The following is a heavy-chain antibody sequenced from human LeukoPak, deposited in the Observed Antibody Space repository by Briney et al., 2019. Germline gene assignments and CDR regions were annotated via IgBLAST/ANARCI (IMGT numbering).Heavy chain of an antibody. V-gene: IGHV3-30*18. D-gene: IGHD2-8*01. Sequence: GRSLRLSCAASGFTFSSYGMHWVCQAPGKGLEWVAVISYDGSNKYYADSVKGRFTISRDNSKNTLYLQMNSLRAEDTAVYYCAKDRPLLTHYWGQGTLVTVSS. CDR3: AKDRPLLTHY. J-gene: IGHJ4*02. CDR1: GFTFSSYG. CDR2: ISYDGSNK.